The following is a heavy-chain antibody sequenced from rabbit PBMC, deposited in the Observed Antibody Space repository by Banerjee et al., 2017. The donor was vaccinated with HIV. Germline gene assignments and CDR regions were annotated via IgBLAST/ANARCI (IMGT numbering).Heavy chain of an antibody. CDR1: GFSFSSSYW. J-gene: IGHJ4*01. CDR2: IDTGSGST. Sequence: QSLEESGGDLVKPEGSLTLTCTASGFSFSSSYWMSWVRQAPGKGLEWIACIDTGSGSTWYASWVNGRFTISKTSSTTVTLQMTSLTAADTATYFCARVGYGGYGYDLWGPGTLVTVS. V-gene: IGHV1S40*01. D-gene: IGHD6-1*01. CDR3: ARVGYGGYGYDL.